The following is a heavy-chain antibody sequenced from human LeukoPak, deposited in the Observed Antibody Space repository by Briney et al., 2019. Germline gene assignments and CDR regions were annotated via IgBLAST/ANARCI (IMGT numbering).Heavy chain of an antibody. CDR2: IYTSGST. Sequence: SETLSLTSTVSGGSISSYYWSWIRQPAGKGLEWIGRIYTSGSTNYNPSLKSRVTMSVDTSKNQFSLKLSSVTAADTAVYYCARETLAAAGRSFDYWGQGTLVTVSS. J-gene: IGHJ4*02. D-gene: IGHD6-13*01. CDR3: ARETLAAAGRSFDY. CDR1: GGSISSYY. V-gene: IGHV4-4*07.